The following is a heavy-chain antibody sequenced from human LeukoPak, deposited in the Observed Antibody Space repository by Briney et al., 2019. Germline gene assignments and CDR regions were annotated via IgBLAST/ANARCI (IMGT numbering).Heavy chain of an antibody. V-gene: IGHV1-8*02. Sequence: GASVKVSCKASGGTFSSYAISWARQAPGQGLEWMGWMNPNSGNTGYAQKFQGRVTMTRNTSISTAYMELSSLRSEDTAVYYCARGVPKMYYDFWSGYTSDYYYYGMDVWGQGTTVTVSS. D-gene: IGHD3-3*01. CDR2: MNPNSGNT. CDR1: GGTFSSYA. CDR3: ARGVPKMYYDFWSGYTSDYYYYGMDV. J-gene: IGHJ6*02.